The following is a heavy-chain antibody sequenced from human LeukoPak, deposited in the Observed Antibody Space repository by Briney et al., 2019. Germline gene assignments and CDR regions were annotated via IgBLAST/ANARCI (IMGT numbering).Heavy chain of an antibody. Sequence: SETLSLTCTVSGGSMSSFFWNWIRQPPGKGLEWIGFTHNSGTTNYTPSLKSRVTMSLDTSKNQFSLKLNSVTAADTAFYYCARSRGGFGDYGSWFDPWGQGTLVIVSS. D-gene: IGHD4-17*01. V-gene: IGHV4-59*01. J-gene: IGHJ5*02. CDR3: ARSRGGFGDYGSWFDP. CDR1: GGSMSSFF. CDR2: THNSGTT.